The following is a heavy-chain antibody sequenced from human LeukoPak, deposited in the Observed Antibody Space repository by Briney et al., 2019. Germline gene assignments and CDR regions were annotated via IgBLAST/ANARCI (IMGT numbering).Heavy chain of an antibody. CDR3: ARALRSLTGDFDYYFDY. J-gene: IGHJ4*02. Sequence: GASVKVSCKASGGTFSSYPITWVRQAPGQGLEWMGGIIPISGTANYAQKFQGRVTITADESTSTAYMELSSLRSEDTAVYYCARALRSLTGDFDYYFDYWGQGTLVTVSS. CDR1: GGTFSSYP. CDR2: IIPISGTA. V-gene: IGHV1-69*13. D-gene: IGHD7-27*01.